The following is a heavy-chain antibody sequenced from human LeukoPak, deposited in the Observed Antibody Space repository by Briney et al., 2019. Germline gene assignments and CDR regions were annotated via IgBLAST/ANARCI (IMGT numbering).Heavy chain of an antibody. CDR1: GGSTSIYY. J-gene: IGHJ5*02. D-gene: IGHD4-23*01. V-gene: IGHV4-59*01. Sequence: SETLSLTCTVSGGSTSIYYWNWIRQPPGKGLEWIGYIYYSGSTNYNPSLKSRVTISVDTSKNQFSLKLSSVTAADTAVYYCARDRYGGLNWFDPWGQGTLLTVSS. CDR3: ARDRYGGLNWFDP. CDR2: IYYSGST.